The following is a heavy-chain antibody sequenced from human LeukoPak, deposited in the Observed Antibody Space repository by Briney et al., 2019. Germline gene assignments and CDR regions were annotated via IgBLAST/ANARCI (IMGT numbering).Heavy chain of an antibody. J-gene: IGHJ3*01. V-gene: IGHV3-33*01. Sequence: GGSLRLSCAASGYTFSSYGMHWVRQAPGKGLGWVAVIWYDGSNKYYADSVKGRFTISRDNSKNTLYLQMNSLRAEDTAVCYCARDLDYYDSSGYYTVWGQGTMVTVSS. D-gene: IGHD3-22*01. CDR1: GYTFSSYG. CDR2: IWYDGSNK. CDR3: ARDLDYYDSSGYYTV.